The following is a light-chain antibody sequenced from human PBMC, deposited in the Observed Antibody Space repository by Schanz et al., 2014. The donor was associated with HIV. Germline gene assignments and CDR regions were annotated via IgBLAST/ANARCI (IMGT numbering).Light chain of an antibody. J-gene: IGLJ2*01. CDR2: NSY. CDR3: AVWDDSLNGVV. Sequence: QSVLTQPPSASGTPGQRVTISCSGSSSNIRSNTINWYQQLPGTAPKLLIYNSYHRPSGVPDRFSGSESGTSASLAISGLQSEDEADYYCAVWDDSLNGVVFGGGTKLTVL. CDR1: SSNIRSNT. V-gene: IGLV1-44*01.